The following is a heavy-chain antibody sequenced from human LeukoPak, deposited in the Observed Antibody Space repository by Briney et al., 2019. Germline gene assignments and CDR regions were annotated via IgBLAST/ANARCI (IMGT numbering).Heavy chain of an antibody. CDR2: ISYDGSNK. D-gene: IGHD3-16*01. CDR3: AKDFGRDYAYFDY. CDR1: GFTFSSYG. J-gene: IGHJ4*02. Sequence: GGSLRLSCAASGFTFSSYGVHWVRQAPGKGLEWVAVISYDGSNKYYADSVKGRFTISRDNSKNTLYLQMNSLRAEDTAVYYCAKDFGRDYAYFDYWGQGTLVTVSS. V-gene: IGHV3-30*18.